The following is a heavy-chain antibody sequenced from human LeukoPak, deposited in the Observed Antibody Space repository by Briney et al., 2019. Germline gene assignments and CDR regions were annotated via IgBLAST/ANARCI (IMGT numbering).Heavy chain of an antibody. Sequence: SETLSLTCTVSGGSISSSSYYWGWIRQPPGKGLEWIGSIYYSGSTYYNPSLKSRVTISVDTSKNQFSLKLSSATAADTAVYYCARDPRALMVRGVINDAFDXXXXGTMVTVSS. J-gene: IGHJ3*02. D-gene: IGHD3-10*01. CDR1: GGSISSSSYY. V-gene: IGHV4-39*07. CDR2: IYYSGST. CDR3: ARDPRALMVRGVINDAFDX.